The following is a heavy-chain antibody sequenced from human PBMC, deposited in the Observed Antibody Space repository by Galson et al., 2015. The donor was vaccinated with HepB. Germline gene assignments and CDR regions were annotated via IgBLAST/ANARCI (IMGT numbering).Heavy chain of an antibody. V-gene: IGHV1-69*02. D-gene: IGHD1-1*01. CDR3: ATVEFRNGGGQH. Sequence: SVKVSCKASGATLSTYSISWVRQAPGQGLEWMGRIIPMLGVTNYAQKFQGRLTISADKSTSTGYMDLNSLRSEDTAVYYCATVEFRNGGGQHWGQGTLVSVST. J-gene: IGHJ1*01. CDR2: IIPMLGVT. CDR1: GATLSTYS.